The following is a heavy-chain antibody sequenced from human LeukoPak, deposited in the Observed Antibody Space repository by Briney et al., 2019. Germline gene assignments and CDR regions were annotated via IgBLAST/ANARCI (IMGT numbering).Heavy chain of an antibody. V-gene: IGHV3-53*01. CDR3: AREGSSGYGYYFDY. CDR2: IYSGGST. J-gene: IGHJ4*02. D-gene: IGHD3-22*01. Sequence: AGGSLRLSCAASGFTVSSNYMSWVRQAPGKGLEWVSVIYSGGSTYYADSVKGRLTISRDNSKNTLYLQMNSLRAEDTAVYYCAREGSSGYGYYFDYWGQGTLVTVSS. CDR1: GFTVSSNY.